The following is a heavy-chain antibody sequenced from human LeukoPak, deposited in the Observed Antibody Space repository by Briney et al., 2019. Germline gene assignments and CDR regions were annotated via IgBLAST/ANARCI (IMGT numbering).Heavy chain of an antibody. D-gene: IGHD3-3*01. V-gene: IGHV4-39*01. CDR3: ATVSDFWSGYPPNWFDP. Sequence: SETLSLTCTVSGGSISSSSYYWGWIRQPPGKGLEWIGSIYYSGSTYYNPSLKSRVTISVDTSKNQFSLKLSSVTAADTAVYYCATVSDFWSGYPPNWFDPWGQGTLVTVSS. CDR2: IYYSGST. J-gene: IGHJ5*02. CDR1: GGSISSSSYY.